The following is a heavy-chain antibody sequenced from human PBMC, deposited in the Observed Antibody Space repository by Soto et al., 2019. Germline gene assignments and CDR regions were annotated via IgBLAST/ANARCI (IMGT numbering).Heavy chain of an antibody. J-gene: IGHJ4*02. CDR1: GGSISSYY. CDR2: IYYSGST. V-gene: IGHV4-59*08. Sequence: PSETLSLTCTVSGGSISSYYWSWIRQPPGKGLEWLGYIYYSGSTNYNPSHKSRVTISVDTSKNQFSLKLTSVTATDTAVYYCARHSIYGEFDYWGQGTQVTVS. D-gene: IGHD2-21*01. CDR3: ARHSIYGEFDY.